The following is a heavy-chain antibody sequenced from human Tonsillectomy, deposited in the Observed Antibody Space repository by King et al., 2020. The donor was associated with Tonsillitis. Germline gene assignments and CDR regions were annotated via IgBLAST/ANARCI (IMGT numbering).Heavy chain of an antibody. CDR3: GRRLDYGDYVGLEY. CDR2: IDPSVSYT. CDR1: GYSFTSYW. D-gene: IGHD4-17*01. J-gene: IGHJ4*02. V-gene: IGHV5-10-1*03. Sequence: QLVQSGAEVKKPGESLRISCQGSGYSFTSYWINWVRQMPGKGLEWMGTIDPSVSYTNYTPSFQGHVTISADKSISTAYLQWSSLKASDTAIYYCGRRLDYGDYVGLEYWGRGTLVTVSS.